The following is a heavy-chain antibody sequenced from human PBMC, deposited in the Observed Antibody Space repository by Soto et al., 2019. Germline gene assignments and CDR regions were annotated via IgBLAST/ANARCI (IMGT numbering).Heavy chain of an antibody. J-gene: IGHJ4*02. CDR2: MHTGGNEK. CDR1: GFTFSYYG. CDR3: ARDEDTTGHYSIFDL. D-gene: IGHD3-9*01. V-gene: IGHV3-33*08. Sequence: QVQLVESGGGVVQPGGSLRLSCAASGFTFSYYGFHWVRQAPGKGLEWVAVMHTGGNEKYYVDSVKGRFTVSRDDSRNIIYMEMRGLRAEDTAEYFCARDEDTTGHYSIFDLLGRGALGAVS.